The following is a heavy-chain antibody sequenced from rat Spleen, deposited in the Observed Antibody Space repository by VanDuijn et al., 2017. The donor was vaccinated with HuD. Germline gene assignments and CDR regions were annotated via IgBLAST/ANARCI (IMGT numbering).Heavy chain of an antibody. J-gene: IGHJ2*01. CDR3: ARLPYYYDGSYYYYFDY. D-gene: IGHD1-12*02. CDR1: GFTFSSYW. Sequence: EVQLVETGGGLVQPGRSLKLSCVASGFTFSSYWMYWIRQAPTKGLEWVAYISTGGGSTYYRDSVKGRFTISRDNTKSTLYLQMDSLRSEDTATYYCARLPYYYDGSYYYYFDYWGQGVMVTVSS. CDR2: ISTGGGST. V-gene: IGHV5-25*01.